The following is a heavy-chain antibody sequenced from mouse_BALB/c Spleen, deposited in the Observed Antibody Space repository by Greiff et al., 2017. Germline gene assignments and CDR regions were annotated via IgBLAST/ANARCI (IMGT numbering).Heavy chain of an antibody. CDR2: INPSTGYT. CDR3: ARSGYYYAMDY. J-gene: IGHJ4*01. Sequence: VQLQESGAELAKPGASVKMSCKASGYTFTSYWMHWVKQRPGQGLEWIGYINPSTGYTEYNQKFKDKATLTADKSSSTAYMQLSSLTSEDSAGYYCARSGYYYAMDYWGQGTSVTVSS. CDR1: GYTFTSYW. D-gene: IGHD4-1*01. V-gene: IGHV1-7*01.